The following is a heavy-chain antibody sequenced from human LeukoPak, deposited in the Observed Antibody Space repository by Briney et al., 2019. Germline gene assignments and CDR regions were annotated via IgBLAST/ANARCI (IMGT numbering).Heavy chain of an antibody. CDR2: IGIWGSTI. D-gene: IGHD4-23*01. CDR1: GFTFTRHS. CDR3: AKAVDNWFDP. V-gene: IGHV3-48*01. Sequence: GGSLRLSCAASGFTFTRHSMNWVRQAPGKGLEWVSFIGIWGSTIYYADSVKGRFTISRDNSKNTLYLQMNSLRAEDTAVYYCAKAVDNWFDPWGQGTLVTVSS. J-gene: IGHJ5*02.